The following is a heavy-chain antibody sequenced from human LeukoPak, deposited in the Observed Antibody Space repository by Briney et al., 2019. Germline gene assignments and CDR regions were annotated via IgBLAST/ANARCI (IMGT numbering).Heavy chain of an antibody. V-gene: IGHV3-48*03. CDR1: GFAFSSYE. CDR3: ARDLPSSWYMDV. J-gene: IGHJ6*03. Sequence: GGSLRLSCVASGFAFSSYEMNWVRQAPGKGLEWVSYISSSGSTIYYADSVKGRFTISRDNAKNSLYLQMNSLRAEDTAVYYCARDLPSSWYMDVWGKGTTVTVSS. CDR2: ISSSGSTI. D-gene: IGHD6-13*01.